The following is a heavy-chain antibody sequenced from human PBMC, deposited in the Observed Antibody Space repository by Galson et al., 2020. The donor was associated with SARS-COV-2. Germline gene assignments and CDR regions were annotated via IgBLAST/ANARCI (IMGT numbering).Heavy chain of an antibody. Sequence: GESLKISCAASGFTFSDHAMHWVRQAPGKGLEWVAQIFFDGSEKYYGDSVRGRFTISRDSSKNTVYLQMNNLRVDDTAVYYCARDGQSSRGWAFDNWGQGTMVTGSP. CDR3: ARDGQSSRGWAFDN. CDR1: GFTFSDHA. CDR2: IFFDGSEK. D-gene: IGHD1-26*01. V-gene: IGHV3-33*01. J-gene: IGHJ4*02.